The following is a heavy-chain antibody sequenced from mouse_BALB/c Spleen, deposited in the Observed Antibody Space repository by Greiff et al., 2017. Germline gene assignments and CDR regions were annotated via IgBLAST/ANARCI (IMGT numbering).Heavy chain of an antibody. CDR3: AREYYGSSCDY. Sequence: DVQLPESGGGLVQPGGSRKLSCAASGFTFSSFGMHWVRQAPEKGLEWVAYISSGSSTIYYADTVKGRFTISRDNPKNTLFLQMTSLRSEDTAMFYCAREYYGSSCDYWGQGTTLTGSS. V-gene: IGHV5-17*02. CDR1: GFTFSSFG. CDR2: ISSGSSTI. D-gene: IGHD1-1*01. J-gene: IGHJ2*01.